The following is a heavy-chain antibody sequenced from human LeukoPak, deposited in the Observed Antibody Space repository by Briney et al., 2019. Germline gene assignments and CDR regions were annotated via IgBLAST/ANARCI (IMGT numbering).Heavy chain of an antibody. CDR3: ARDYASDY. J-gene: IGHJ4*02. V-gene: IGHV3-74*01. Sequence: GGSLRLSCAASEFTFSSYWMHWVRQAPGKGLVWVSRINTDGTITSYADSVKGRFTISRDNAKNSLYLQMSSLRAEDTAVYYCARDYASDYWGQGTLVTVSS. D-gene: IGHD3-10*01. CDR1: EFTFSSYW. CDR2: INTDGTIT.